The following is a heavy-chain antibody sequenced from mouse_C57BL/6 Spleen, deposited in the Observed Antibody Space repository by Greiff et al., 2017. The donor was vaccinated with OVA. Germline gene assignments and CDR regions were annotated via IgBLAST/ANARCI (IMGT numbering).Heavy chain of an antibody. CDR2: ISYDGSN. CDR3: ARIYDLYYYAMDY. Sequence: EVQLQESGPGLVKPSQSLSLTCSVTGYSITSGYYWNWIRQFPGNKLEWVGFISYDGSNNYNPSLKNRISITRDTSKHQFFLKLNSVTTEDTATYYWARIYDLYYYAMDYWGQGTSVTVSS. CDR1: GYSITSGYY. D-gene: IGHD2-3*01. J-gene: IGHJ4*01. V-gene: IGHV3-6*01.